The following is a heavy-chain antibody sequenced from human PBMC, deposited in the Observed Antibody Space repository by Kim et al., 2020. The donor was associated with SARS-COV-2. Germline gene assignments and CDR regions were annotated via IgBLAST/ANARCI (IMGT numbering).Heavy chain of an antibody. J-gene: IGHJ6*02. CDR1: GYSFTSYW. CDR2: IYPGDSDT. CDR3: ARRGVLSGYSYGYDYYGMDV. D-gene: IGHD5-18*01. Sequence: GESLKISCKGSGYSFTSYWIGWVRQMPGKGLEWMGIIYPGDSDTRYSPSFQGQVTISADKSISTAYLQWSSLKASDTAMYYCARRGVLSGYSYGYDYYGMDVWGQGTTVTVSS. V-gene: IGHV5-51*01.